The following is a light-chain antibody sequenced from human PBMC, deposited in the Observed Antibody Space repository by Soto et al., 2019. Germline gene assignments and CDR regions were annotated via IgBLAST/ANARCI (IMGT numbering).Light chain of an antibody. CDR2: DVS. CDR3: SSYTSSSRV. J-gene: IGLJ2*01. Sequence: QSALTQPASVSGSPGQSITISCTGTSNDVGGYNYVSWYQQHPGKAPKLMIYDVSNRPSGVSNRFSGSKSGNTASLTISGLQAEDEADYYCSSYTSSSRVFGGGTKVTVL. V-gene: IGLV2-14*01. CDR1: SNDVGGYNY.